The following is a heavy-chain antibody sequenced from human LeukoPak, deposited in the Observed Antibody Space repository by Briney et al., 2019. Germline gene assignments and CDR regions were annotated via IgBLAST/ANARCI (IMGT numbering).Heavy chain of an antibody. CDR1: GFTFSSYA. CDR2: ISWNSGSI. Sequence: GGSLRLSCAASGFTFSSYAMHWVRQAPGKGLEWVSGISWNSGSIGYADSVKGRFTISRDNAKNSLYLQMNSLRAEDTALYYCAKDSQLLWFGELLNGMDVWGQGTTVTVSS. V-gene: IGHV3-9*01. CDR3: AKDSQLLWFGELLNGMDV. J-gene: IGHJ6*02. D-gene: IGHD3-10*01.